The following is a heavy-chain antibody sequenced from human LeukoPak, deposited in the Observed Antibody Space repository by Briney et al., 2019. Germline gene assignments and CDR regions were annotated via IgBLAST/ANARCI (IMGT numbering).Heavy chain of an antibody. CDR1: GGSISSSSYY. V-gene: IGHV4-39*07. Sequence: SETLSLTCTVSGGSISSSSYYWGWIRQPPGKGLEWIGSIYYSGSTYYNPSLKSRVTISVDTSKNQFSLRLSSVTAADTAVYYCARVSSSGWYCDYWGQGTLVTVSS. CDR2: IYYSGST. CDR3: ARVSSSGWYCDY. D-gene: IGHD6-19*01. J-gene: IGHJ4*02.